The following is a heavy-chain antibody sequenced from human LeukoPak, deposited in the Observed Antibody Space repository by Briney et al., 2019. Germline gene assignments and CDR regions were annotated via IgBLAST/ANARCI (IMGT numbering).Heavy chain of an antibody. CDR1: GYTFTGYY. CDR3: ARNFDVVVVVAAGFRFDP. V-gene: IGHV1-2*02. Sequence: ASVKVSCKASGYTFTGYYMHWVRQAPGQGLEWMGWINPNSGGTNYAQKFQGRVTMTRDTSISTAYMELSRLRSDDTAVYYCARNFDVVVVVAAGFRFDPWGQGTLVTVSS. J-gene: IGHJ5*02. D-gene: IGHD2-15*01. CDR2: INPNSGGT.